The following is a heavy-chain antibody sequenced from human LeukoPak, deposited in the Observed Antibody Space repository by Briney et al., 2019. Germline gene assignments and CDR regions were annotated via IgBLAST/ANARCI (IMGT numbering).Heavy chain of an antibody. CDR2: ISYDGSNK. D-gene: IGHD5-18*01. CDR1: GFTFSSYA. J-gene: IGHJ3*02. Sequence: GGSLRLSCAASGFTFSSYAMHWVRQAPGKGLEWVAVISYDGSNKYYADSVKGRFTISRDNSKNTLYLQMNSLRAEDTAVYYCARDDGGYSYGFGAFDIWGQGTMVTVSS. CDR3: ARDDGGYSYGFGAFDI. V-gene: IGHV3-30*04.